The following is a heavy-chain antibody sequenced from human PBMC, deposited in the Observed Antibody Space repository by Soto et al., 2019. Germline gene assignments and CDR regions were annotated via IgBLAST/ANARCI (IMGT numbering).Heavy chain of an antibody. Sequence: PGGSLRLSCAASGFTCSSYEMNWVRQAPGKGLEWVSYISSSGSTIYYADSVKGRFTISRDNAKNSLYLQMNSLRAEDTAVYYCARDGPKMAAFDIWGQGIMVTV. V-gene: IGHV3-48*03. J-gene: IGHJ3*02. CDR1: GFTCSSYE. CDR2: ISSSGSTI. D-gene: IGHD2-8*01. CDR3: ARDGPKMAAFDI.